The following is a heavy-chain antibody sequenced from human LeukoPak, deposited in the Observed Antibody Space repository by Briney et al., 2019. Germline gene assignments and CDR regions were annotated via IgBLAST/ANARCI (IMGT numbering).Heavy chain of an antibody. CDR1: GFTFSSYG. D-gene: IGHD3-10*01. CDR3: AKATYYYGSGSYYNVGPFDY. J-gene: IGHJ4*02. Sequence: GGSLRLSCAASGFTFSSYGMHWVRQAPGKGLEWVAFIRYDGSNKYYADSVKGRFTISRDNSKNTLYLQMNSLRAEDTAVYYCAKATYYYGSGSYYNVGPFDYWGQGTLVTVSS. V-gene: IGHV3-30*02. CDR2: IRYDGSNK.